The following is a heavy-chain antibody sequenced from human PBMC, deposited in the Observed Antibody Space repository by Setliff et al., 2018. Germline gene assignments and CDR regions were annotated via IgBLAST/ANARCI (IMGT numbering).Heavy chain of an antibody. J-gene: IGHJ4*02. V-gene: IGHV3-23*01. CDR2: ISGSGGST. CDR3: ARGRKYRAVYFFDY. CDR1: GFTFSNSA. D-gene: IGHD1-1*01. Sequence: GGSLRLSCAASGFTFSNSAMSWVRQAPGKGLEWVSGISGSGGSTFYADSVKGRFTISRDNSNNTLYLQMNSLRTEDTAVYYCARGRKYRAVYFFDYWGQGALVTVSS.